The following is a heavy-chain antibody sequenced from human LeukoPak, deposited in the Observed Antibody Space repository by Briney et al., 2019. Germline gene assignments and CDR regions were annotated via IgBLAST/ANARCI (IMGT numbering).Heavy chain of an antibody. CDR2: IYYSGST. V-gene: IGHV4-39*07. CDR3: ARRSGTYHAFDI. D-gene: IGHD1-26*01. J-gene: IGHJ3*02. CDR1: GGSLSSSSYY. Sequence: SETLSLTCTVSGGSLSSSSYYWGWIRQPPGKGLEWIGSIYYSGSTYYNPSLKSRVTISVDTSKNQFSLKLSSVTAADAAVYYCARRSGTYHAFDIWGQGTMVTVSS.